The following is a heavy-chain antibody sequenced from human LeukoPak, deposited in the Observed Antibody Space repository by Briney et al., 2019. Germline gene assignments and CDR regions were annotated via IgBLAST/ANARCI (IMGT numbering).Heavy chain of an antibody. CDR2: IYYSGST. J-gene: IGHJ4*02. CDR1: GGSISSSSYY. D-gene: IGHD6-13*01. CDR3: ARLGSSWYGPFDY. V-gene: IGHV4-39*01. Sequence: SETLSLTCTVSGGSISSSSYYWGWIRQPPGKGLEWIGSIYYSGSTYYDPSLKSRVTISVDTSKNQFSLKLSSVTAADTAVYYCARLGSSWYGPFDYWGQGTLVTVSS.